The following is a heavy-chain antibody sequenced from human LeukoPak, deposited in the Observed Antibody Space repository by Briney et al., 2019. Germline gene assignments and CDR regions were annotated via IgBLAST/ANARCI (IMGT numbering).Heavy chain of an antibody. CDR1: GYTFTGYY. CDR3: ARGDYGDYLYYFDY. Sequence: GASVKVSCKASGYTFTGYYMHWVRQAPGQGLEWMGWINPNSGGTNYAQKFQGRVTMTRDTSISTAYMELSRLRSDDTAAYYCARGDYGDYLYYFDYWGQGTLVTVSS. V-gene: IGHV1-2*02. D-gene: IGHD4-17*01. J-gene: IGHJ4*02. CDR2: INPNSGGT.